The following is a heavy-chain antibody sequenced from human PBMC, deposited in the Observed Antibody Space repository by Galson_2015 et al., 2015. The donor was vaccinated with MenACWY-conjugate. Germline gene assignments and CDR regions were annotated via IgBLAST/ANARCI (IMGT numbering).Heavy chain of an antibody. CDR2: IKSKTDGETT. D-gene: IGHD3-16*02. CDR1: GFTFTNVW. V-gene: IGHV3-15*07. Sequence: SLRLSCAASGFTFTNVWMNWVRQAPEKGLEWVGRIKSKTDGETTDYAAPVKGRFTISRDDSKNTLYLQMNSLKSEDTALYYCYTEPSYQYGLRLGQLSAYWGRGTLVTVSS. CDR3: YTEPSYQYGLRLGQLSAY. J-gene: IGHJ4*02.